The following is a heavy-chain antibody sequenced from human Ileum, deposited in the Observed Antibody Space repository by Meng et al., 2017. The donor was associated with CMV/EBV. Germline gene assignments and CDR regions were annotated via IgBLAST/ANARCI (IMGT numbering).Heavy chain of an antibody. Sequence: GESLKISCAASGLIFTTAWMSWVRQAPGKGLKSVGLIRSKAAGGTADDPAPVKGRISISRDDSKNTLYLQMISLKTENTAVYYCVRGRFVETNYGMDFWGHGTMVTISS. CDR1: GLIFTTAW. V-gene: IGHV3-15*01. D-gene: IGHD3-3*01. CDR3: VRGRFVETNYGMDF. CDR2: IRSKAAGGTA. J-gene: IGHJ6*02.